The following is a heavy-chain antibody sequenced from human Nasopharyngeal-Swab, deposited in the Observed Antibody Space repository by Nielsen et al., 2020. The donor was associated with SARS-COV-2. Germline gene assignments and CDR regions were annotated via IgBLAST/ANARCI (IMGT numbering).Heavy chain of an antibody. D-gene: IGHD3-22*01. Sequence: SETLSLTCTVSGGSISSGDYYWGWIRQPPGKGLEWIGSFHYSGTTYYNPSLKSRVATSMDTSKNQFSLKLSSVTAADTAVYYCASEPIYDSSGYYSLPPYWGQGTLVTVSS. CDR1: GGSISSGDYY. V-gene: IGHV4-39*07. CDR3: ASEPIYDSSGYYSLPPY. CDR2: FHYSGTT. J-gene: IGHJ4*02.